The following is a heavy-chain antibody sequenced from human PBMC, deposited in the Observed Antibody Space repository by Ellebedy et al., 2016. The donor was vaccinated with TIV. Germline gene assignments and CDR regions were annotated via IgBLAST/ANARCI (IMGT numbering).Heavy chain of an antibody. CDR1: GGSISSSSYY. V-gene: IGHV4-39*07. D-gene: IGHD1-26*01. Sequence: MPSETLSLTCTVSGGSISSSSYYWGWIRQPPGKGLEWIGSIYYSGSTYYNPSLKSRVTISVDTSKNQFSLKLSSVTAADTAVYYCARAPSGSYHPNGGWFDPWGQGTLVTVSS. CDR3: ARAPSGSYHPNGGWFDP. J-gene: IGHJ5*02. CDR2: IYYSGST.